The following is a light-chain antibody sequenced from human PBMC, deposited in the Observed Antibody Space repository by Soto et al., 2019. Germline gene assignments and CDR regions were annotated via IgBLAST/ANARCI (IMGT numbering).Light chain of an antibody. CDR1: QTMSSW. J-gene: IGKJ4*01. Sequence: DIQMTQSPSTLSGSVVDRVTITCLARQTMSSWLAWYQQKPGKAPNLLLYKASRLETGVPSTFSGSGSGTAFTITISSLQPDDFAPYYCQHYTSYSPLTFGGATKVDIK. CDR3: QHYTSYSPLT. V-gene: IGKV1-5*03. CDR2: KAS.